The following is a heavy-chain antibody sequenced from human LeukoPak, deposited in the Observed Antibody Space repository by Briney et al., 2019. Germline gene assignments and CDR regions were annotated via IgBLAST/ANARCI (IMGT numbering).Heavy chain of an antibody. CDR1: GGTFSSYA. Sequence: ASVKVSCKASGGTFSSYAISWVRQAPGQGLEWMGGIIPIFGTANYAQKFQGRVTITADESTSTAYMELSSLRSEDTAVYYCARMPGIARQHWFDPWGQGTLVTVSS. J-gene: IGHJ5*02. V-gene: IGHV1-69*13. CDR2: IIPIFGTA. D-gene: IGHD6-13*01. CDR3: ARMPGIARQHWFDP.